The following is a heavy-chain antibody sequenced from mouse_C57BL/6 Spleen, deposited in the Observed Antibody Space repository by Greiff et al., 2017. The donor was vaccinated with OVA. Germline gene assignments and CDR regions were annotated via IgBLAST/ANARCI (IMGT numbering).Heavy chain of an antibody. CDR1: GYSFTSYY. V-gene: IGHV1-66*01. CDR2: IYPGSGNT. Sequence: VKLQESGPELVKPGASVKISCKASGYSFTSYYIHWVKQRPGQGLEWIGWIYPGSGNTKYNEKFKGKATLTADTSSSTAYMQLSSLTSEDSAVYYGAISLYSNWFAYWGQGTLVTVSA. J-gene: IGHJ3*01. CDR3: AISLYSNWFAY. D-gene: IGHD2-5*01.